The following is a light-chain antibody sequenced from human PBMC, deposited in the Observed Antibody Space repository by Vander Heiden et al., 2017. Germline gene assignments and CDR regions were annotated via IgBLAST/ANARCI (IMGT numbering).Light chain of an antibody. Sequence: EIVLSHSPATLSLSPGERATLSCRASRSVSSYLAWYRQKPGQGPRLLIYDASSRATGIPARFSGSGSGTDFALTISSLEPEDFAVYYCQQRSNWPPGVTFGPGTKVDIK. V-gene: IGKV3-11*01. CDR2: DAS. J-gene: IGKJ3*01. CDR1: RSVSSY. CDR3: QQRSNWPPGVT.